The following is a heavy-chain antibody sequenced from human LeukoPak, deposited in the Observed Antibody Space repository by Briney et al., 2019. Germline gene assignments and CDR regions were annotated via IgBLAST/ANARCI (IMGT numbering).Heavy chain of an antibody. D-gene: IGHD2-2*01. CDR2: IIQSGST. J-gene: IGHJ5*02. V-gene: IGHV4-31*11. CDR3: ARRRCSSTSCYAYRVVVNWFDP. Sequence: SQTLSLTCAVSGGSISSGGYYWSWIRQPPGKGLEWIGEIIQSGSTNYNPSLKSRVTISVDTSKNQFSLKLSSVTAADTAVYYSARRRCSSTSCYAYRVVVNWFDPWGQGTLVTVSS. CDR1: GGSISSGGYY.